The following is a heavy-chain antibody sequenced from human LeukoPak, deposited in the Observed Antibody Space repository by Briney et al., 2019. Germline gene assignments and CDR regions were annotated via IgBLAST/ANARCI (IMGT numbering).Heavy chain of an antibody. CDR1: GFTFSSYG. Sequence: GGSLRLSCAASGFTFSSYGMPWVRQAPGKGLEWVAVIWYDGSNKYYADSVKGRFTISRDNSKNTLYLQMNSPRAEDTAVYYCAREKVYGDFDYWGQGTLVTVSS. CDR3: AREKVYGDFDY. CDR2: IWYDGSNK. J-gene: IGHJ4*02. D-gene: IGHD4-17*01. V-gene: IGHV3-33*01.